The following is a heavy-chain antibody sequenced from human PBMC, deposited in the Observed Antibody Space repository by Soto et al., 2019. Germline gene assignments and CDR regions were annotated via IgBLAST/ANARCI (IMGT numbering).Heavy chain of an antibody. J-gene: IGHJ4*01. CDR1: GSPISSYY. Sequence: PSETLSLTCTVSGSPISSYYWSWFRQPPGQGLEWVGYVYYTGTTTYSPSLKSRVTISVDASKSQFSLNLRSVTAADTAVYYCARLGDYDQACDYWGHGALVTVS. CDR3: ARLGDYDQACDY. V-gene: IGHV4-59*08. D-gene: IGHD2-21*01. CDR2: VYYTGTT.